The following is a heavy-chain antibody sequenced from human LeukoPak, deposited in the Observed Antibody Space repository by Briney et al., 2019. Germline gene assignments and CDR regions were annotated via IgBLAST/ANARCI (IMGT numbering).Heavy chain of an antibody. D-gene: IGHD1-26*01. J-gene: IGHJ3*01. CDR1: GFPFNGYY. CDR3: AREGDNSADAFDL. Sequence: GASVKVACKASGFPFNGYYLHWVRQAPGQGLEWMGWINPNSGATNYAQNFQGRVTMTRDTSITTAYMELRRLRSDDTVVYRCAREGDNSADAFDLWGQGTKVIVSS. CDR2: INPNSGAT. V-gene: IGHV1-2*02.